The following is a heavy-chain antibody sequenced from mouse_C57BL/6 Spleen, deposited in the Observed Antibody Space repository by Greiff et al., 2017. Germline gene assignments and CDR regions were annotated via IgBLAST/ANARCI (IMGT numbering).Heavy chain of an antibody. V-gene: IGHV1-69*01. D-gene: IGHD2-3*01. J-gene: IGHJ2*01. CDR2: IDPSDSYT. Sequence: QVQLQQPGAELVMPGASVKLSCKASGYTFTSYWMHWVKQRPGQGLEWIGEIDPSDSYTNYNQKFTGTSTLTVDKSSSTAYMQLSSLTSEDSAVYDCARRASDGYYDYWGQGTTLTVSS. CDR1: GYTFTSYW. CDR3: ARRASDGYYDY.